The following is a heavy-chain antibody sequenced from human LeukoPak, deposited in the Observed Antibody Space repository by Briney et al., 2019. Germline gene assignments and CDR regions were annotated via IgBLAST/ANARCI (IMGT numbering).Heavy chain of an antibody. D-gene: IGHD3-9*01. CDR2: ISAYNGNK. V-gene: IGHV1-18*01. CDR1: GYTFTSYG. J-gene: IGHJ6*02. CDR3: ARGSPYYDILTGSGWYGMDV. Sequence: ASVKVSCKASGYTFTSYGISWVRQAPGQGLEWMGWISAYNGNKNYAQKLQGRVTMTTDTSTSTAYMELRSLRSDDTAVYYCARGSPYYDILTGSGWYGMDVWGQGTTVTVSS.